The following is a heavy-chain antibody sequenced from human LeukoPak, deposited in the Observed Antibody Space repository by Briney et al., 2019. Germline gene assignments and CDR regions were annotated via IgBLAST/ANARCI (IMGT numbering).Heavy chain of an antibody. CDR3: ARGRADGDYGSLFDY. J-gene: IGHJ4*02. V-gene: IGHV4-34*01. CDR1: GGSFSGYY. CDR2: INHSGST. D-gene: IGHD4-17*01. Sequence: SETLSLTCAVDGGSFSGYYWSWIRQPPGKGLEWIGEINHSGSTNYNPSLKSRVTISVDTSKNQFSLKLSSVTAADTAVYYCARGRADGDYGSLFDYWGQGTLVTVSS.